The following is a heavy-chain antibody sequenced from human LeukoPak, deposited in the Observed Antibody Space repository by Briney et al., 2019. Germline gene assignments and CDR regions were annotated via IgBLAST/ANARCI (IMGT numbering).Heavy chain of an antibody. CDR1: GYTFTGYY. D-gene: IGHD1-26*01. V-gene: IGHV1-2*02. CDR2: INPNSGGT. J-gene: IGHJ4*02. CDR3: ARDTYRRPANIVGATKSFTFGY. Sequence: GASVKVSCKASGYTFTGYYMHWVRQAPGQGLEWMGWINPNSGGTNYAQKFQGRVTMPRDTSISTAYMELSRLRSDETAVYYSARDTYRRPANIVGATKSFTFGYWGQGTLVTVSS.